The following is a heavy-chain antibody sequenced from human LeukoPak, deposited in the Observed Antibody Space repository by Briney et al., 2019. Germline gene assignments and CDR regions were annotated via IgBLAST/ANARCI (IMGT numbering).Heavy chain of an antibody. CDR2: ISGSGGST. J-gene: IGHJ1*01. CDR3: AKDYYSSGSYYKEYFRH. CDR1: GFTFSSYA. D-gene: IGHD3-10*01. V-gene: IGHV3-23*01. Sequence: GGSLRLSCAASGFTFSSYAMSWVRQAPGKGLEWVSAISGSGGSTYYADSVKGRFTISRDNPKNTLYLQMNSLRAEDTAVHYCAKDYYSSGSYYKEYFRHWGQGTLVTVSS.